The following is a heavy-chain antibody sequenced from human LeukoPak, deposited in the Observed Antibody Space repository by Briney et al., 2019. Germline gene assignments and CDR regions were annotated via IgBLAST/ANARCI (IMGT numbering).Heavy chain of an antibody. Sequence: GESLKISCKGSGYSFTSYWIGWVRQMPGKGLEWMGIIYPGDSDTRYSPSFQGQVTISADKSISTAYLQWGSLKASDTAMYYCARHVAHSNYLYYGMDVWGQGTTVTVSS. V-gene: IGHV5-51*01. CDR1: GYSFTSYW. D-gene: IGHD4-11*01. CDR3: ARHVAHSNYLYYGMDV. J-gene: IGHJ6*02. CDR2: IYPGDSDT.